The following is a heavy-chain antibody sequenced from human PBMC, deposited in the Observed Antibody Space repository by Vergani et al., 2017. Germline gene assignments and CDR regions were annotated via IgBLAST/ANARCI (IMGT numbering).Heavy chain of an antibody. J-gene: IGHJ6*02. Sequence: EVQLVESGGGLVQPGGSLRLSCAASGFTFSSYEMNWVRQAPGKGLEWVSYISSSGSTIYYAASVKGRFTISRDNAKNSLYLQMNSLRAEDTAVYYCARGGRLWFYGMDVWGQGTTVTVSS. CDR2: ISSSGSTI. V-gene: IGHV3-48*03. CDR3: ARGGRLWFYGMDV. CDR1: GFTFSSYE. D-gene: IGHD5-18*01.